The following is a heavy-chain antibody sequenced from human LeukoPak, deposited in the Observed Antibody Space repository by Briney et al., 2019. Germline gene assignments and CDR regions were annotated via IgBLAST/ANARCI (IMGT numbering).Heavy chain of an antibody. CDR2: MNQDGSAK. J-gene: IGHJ6*02. CDR1: GFTLGDSW. V-gene: IGHV3-7*01. Sequence: GGSLRLSCAASGFTLGDSWMSWVRQAPGKGLEWVANMNQDGSAKGYVDSVKGRFTISRDNARNSLYLQMSSLRPEDTAVYYCATYTHWVAGDVWGQGTTVTVSS. CDR3: ATYTHWVAGDV. D-gene: IGHD3-16*01.